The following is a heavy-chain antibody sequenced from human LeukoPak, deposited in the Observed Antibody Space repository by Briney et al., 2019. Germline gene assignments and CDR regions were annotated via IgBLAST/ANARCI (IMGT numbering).Heavy chain of an antibody. CDR2: INHSGST. D-gene: IGHD6-19*01. J-gene: IGHJ4*02. CDR1: GGSFSGYY. Sequence: SETLSLTCAVYGGSFSGYYWSWIRQPPGKGLEWIGEINHSGSTNYNPSLKSRVTISVDTSKNQFSLKLSSVTAADTAVYYCAWTGYSSGWDPQGEYFDYWGQGTLVTVSS. V-gene: IGHV4-34*01. CDR3: AWTGYSSGWDPQGEYFDY.